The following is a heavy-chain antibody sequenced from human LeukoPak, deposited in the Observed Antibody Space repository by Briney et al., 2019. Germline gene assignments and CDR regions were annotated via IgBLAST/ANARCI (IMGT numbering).Heavy chain of an antibody. CDR3: ARFSSGCSAASCYLTY. J-gene: IGHJ4*02. CDR2: IYYTGTT. Sequence: SETLSLTSTVSGGSLSSHFWSWIRQPPGKGLELIGHIYYTGTTYYNPSLNSRVTISLDTSRNQFSLRLTSVTAADTAVYYCARFSSGCSAASCYLTYWGQGTLVTVSS. CDR1: GGSLSSHF. V-gene: IGHV4-59*11. D-gene: IGHD2-2*01.